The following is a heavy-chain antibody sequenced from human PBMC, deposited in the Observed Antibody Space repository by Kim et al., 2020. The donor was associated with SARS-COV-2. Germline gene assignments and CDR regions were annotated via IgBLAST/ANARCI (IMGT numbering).Heavy chain of an antibody. CDR3: ARAPDVYAEFDY. V-gene: IGHV4-59*13. Sequence: SETLSLTCTVSGGSISSYYWSWIRQPPGKGLEWIGYIYDRGSTNYNPSLKSRVTISVDTSKNQFSLKLSSVTAADTAVYYCARAPDVYAEFDYWGQGTLATVSS. D-gene: IGHD2-8*01. CDR2: IYDRGST. CDR1: GGSISSYY. J-gene: IGHJ4*02.